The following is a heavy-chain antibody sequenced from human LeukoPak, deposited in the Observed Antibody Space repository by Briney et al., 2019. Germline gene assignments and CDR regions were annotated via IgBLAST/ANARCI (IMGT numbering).Heavy chain of an antibody. CDR3: AREAHSTLGLYYFDY. Sequence: GGSLRLSCEASGFTVSSNYMSWVRQAPGKGLEWVSVIYSGGSTYYADSVKGRFTISRDNSKNTLYLQMNSLRAEDTAVYYCAREAHSTLGLYYFDYWGQGTLVTVSS. V-gene: IGHV3-53*01. D-gene: IGHD6-13*01. J-gene: IGHJ4*02. CDR1: GFTVSSNY. CDR2: IYSGGST.